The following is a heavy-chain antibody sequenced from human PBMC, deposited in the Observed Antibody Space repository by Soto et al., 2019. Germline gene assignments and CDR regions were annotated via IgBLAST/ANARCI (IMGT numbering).Heavy chain of an antibody. D-gene: IGHD3-9*01. CDR1: GYHFTNYW. CDR2: IYPGDSDT. J-gene: IGHJ6*02. V-gene: IGHV5-51*01. CDR3: ARGYYDILTGYSRRGYYYYYYGMDV. Sequence: PGESLKISCKGSGYHFTNYWIGWVRQMPGKGLEWMGFIYPGDSDTRYSPSFQGQVTISADKSISTAYLQWSSLKASDTAMYYCARGYYDILTGYSRRGYYYYYYGMDVWGQGTTVTVSS.